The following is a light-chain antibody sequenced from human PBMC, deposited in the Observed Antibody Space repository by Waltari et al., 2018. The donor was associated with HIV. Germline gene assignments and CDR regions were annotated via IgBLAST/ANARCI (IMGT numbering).Light chain of an antibody. CDR3: QQYDDWTV. V-gene: IGKV3-15*01. J-gene: IGKJ4*01. Sequence: EAVMTQSPATLSVSPGETAPLSCRASHGINNNLAWYQQKPGQAPRLLIFDTSARATGIPDRFSGSGSGTEFTLTISSLQSEDFAVYYCQQYDDWTVFGGGTKVDIK. CDR1: HGINNN. CDR2: DTS.